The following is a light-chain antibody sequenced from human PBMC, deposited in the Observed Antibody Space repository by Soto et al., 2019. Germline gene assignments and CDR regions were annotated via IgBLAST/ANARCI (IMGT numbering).Light chain of an antibody. CDR3: QQYNSLPIT. CDR1: QSITSK. Sequence: EIVMTQSPATLSVSPGERATLSCRASQSITSKLAWYQQKPGQAPRLLIYAASTRATGIPATFSGSGSGTEFTLTINSLQSEDFAVYYCQQYNSLPITFGQGTRLEIK. CDR2: AAS. J-gene: IGKJ5*01. V-gene: IGKV3-15*01.